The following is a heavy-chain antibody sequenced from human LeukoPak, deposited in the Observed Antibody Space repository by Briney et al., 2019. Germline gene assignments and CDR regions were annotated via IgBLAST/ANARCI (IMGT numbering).Heavy chain of an antibody. V-gene: IGHV3-30-3*01. J-gene: IGHJ3*02. CDR1: GFTFSSYA. Sequence: GRSLRLSCAASGFTFSSYAMHWVRQAPGKGLEWVAVISYGGSNKYYADSVKGRFTISRDNSKNTLYLQMNSLRAEDTAVYYCASSWHDDAFDIWGQGTMVTVSS. CDR2: ISYGGSNK. CDR3: ASSWHDDAFDI.